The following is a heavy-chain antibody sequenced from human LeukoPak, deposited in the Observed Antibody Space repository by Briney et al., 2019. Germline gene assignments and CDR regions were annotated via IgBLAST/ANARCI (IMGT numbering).Heavy chain of an antibody. J-gene: IGHJ4*02. CDR3: ARGWLRSGFDY. D-gene: IGHD5-12*01. CDR1: GDSVSTNSGG. Sequence: SQTLSLTCAISGDSVSTNSGGWNWIRQSPSRGLEWLGRTYDKSNWYNDYAVSVKSRITINPDTSKNQFSLQLNSVTPEDTAVYYCARGWLRSGFDYWGQGTLVTVSS. V-gene: IGHV6-1*01. CDR2: TYDKSNWYN.